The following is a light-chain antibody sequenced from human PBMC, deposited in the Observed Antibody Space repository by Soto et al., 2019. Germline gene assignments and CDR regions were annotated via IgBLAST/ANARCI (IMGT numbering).Light chain of an antibody. CDR3: QQYDDWPET. Sequence: AIQLTQSPSSLSASVGDRVTITCRASQGISSALAWYQQKPGKAPRLLIYDASSLETGIPARFSGSGSGTEFTLTISSLQSEDLAVYYCQQYDDWPETFGQGTKVDIK. V-gene: IGKV1-13*02. CDR1: QGISSA. CDR2: DAS. J-gene: IGKJ1*01.